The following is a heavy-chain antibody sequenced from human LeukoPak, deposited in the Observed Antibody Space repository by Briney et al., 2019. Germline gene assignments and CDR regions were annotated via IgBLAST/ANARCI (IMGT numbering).Heavy chain of an antibody. V-gene: IGHV3-21*01. J-gene: IGHJ3*01. CDR2: ISSSSSYI. CDR1: GFTFSSYS. Sequence: GGSLRLSCGASGFTFSSYSMNWVRQAPGKGLEWVSSISSSSSYIYYADSVKGRFTISRDNAKNSLYLQMNSLRAEDTAVYYCARVMFSYGEDAFDLWGQGTMVTVSS. D-gene: IGHD5-18*01. CDR3: ARVMFSYGEDAFDL.